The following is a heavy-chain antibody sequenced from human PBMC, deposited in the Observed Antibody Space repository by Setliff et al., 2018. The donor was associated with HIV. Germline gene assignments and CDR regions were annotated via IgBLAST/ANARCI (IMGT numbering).Heavy chain of an antibody. CDR1: GGSLSGYY. D-gene: IGHD2-2*01. V-gene: IGHV4-34*01. CDR2: INHSGST. J-gene: IGHJ4*02. Sequence: PSETLSLTCAVYGGSLSGYYWSWIRQPPGKGLEWIGEINHSGSTNCNPSLKSRVAISVDTSKNQFSLKLSSVTAADTAVYYCVTSSSWSSRLNFWGPGMLVTVSS. CDR3: VTSSSWSSRLNF.